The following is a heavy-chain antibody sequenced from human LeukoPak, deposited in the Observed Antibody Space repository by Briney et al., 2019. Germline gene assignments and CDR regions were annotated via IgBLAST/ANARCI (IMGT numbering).Heavy chain of an antibody. CDR1: GFTFSSFW. CDR2: IKYDESEK. D-gene: IGHD1-1*01. V-gene: IGHV3-7*01. Sequence: PGGSLRLSCAASGFTFSSFWMGWVRQAPGKGLEWVASIKYDESEKHYVDSVKGRFTVSRDNAKNSLYLQVNNLRAEDTAVYFCARITTNGYFEYWGQGTLVTVSS. CDR3: ARITTNGYFEY. J-gene: IGHJ4*02.